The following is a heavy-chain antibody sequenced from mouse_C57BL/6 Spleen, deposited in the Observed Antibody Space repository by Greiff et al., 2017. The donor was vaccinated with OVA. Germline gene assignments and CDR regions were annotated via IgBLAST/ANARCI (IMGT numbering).Heavy chain of an antibody. Sequence: EVKLQESGAELVRPGASVKLSCTASGFNIKDDYMHWVKQRPEQGLEWIGWIDPENGDTEYASKFQGKATITAYTSSNTAYLQLSSLTSEDTAVYYCTTRGDYGGHYFDYWGQGTTLTVSS. J-gene: IGHJ2*01. CDR1: GFNIKDDY. V-gene: IGHV14-4*01. CDR2: IDPENGDT. CDR3: TTRGDYGGHYFDY. D-gene: IGHD2-4*01.